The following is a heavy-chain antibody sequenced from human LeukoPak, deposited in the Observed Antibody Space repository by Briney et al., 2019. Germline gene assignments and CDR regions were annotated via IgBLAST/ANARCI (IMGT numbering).Heavy chain of an antibody. V-gene: IGHV3-23*01. CDR1: GFTFSTFA. CDR3: ATYRQVLLPFES. CDR2: IFPSGGEI. D-gene: IGHD5-18*01. J-gene: IGHJ4*02. Sequence: GGSLRLSCAASGFTFSTFAMIWVRQPPGKGLEWVSSIFPSGGEIHYADSVRGRFTISRDNSKGILSLQMNSLRAEDTAIYDCATYRQVLLPFESWGQGTLVTVSS.